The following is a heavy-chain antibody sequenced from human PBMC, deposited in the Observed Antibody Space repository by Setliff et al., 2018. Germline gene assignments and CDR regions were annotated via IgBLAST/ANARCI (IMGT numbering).Heavy chain of an antibody. D-gene: IGHD6-13*01. V-gene: IGHV4-34*01. CDR3: ARGDIAAGTTTISWWFDP. Sequence: PSETLSLTCAVYGGSFNSYYWSWIRQPPGKGLEWIGEINHSGSINYNPSLKSRVTISVDTSKTQFSLKLSSVTAADTAVYYCARGDIAAGTTTISWWFDPWGQGNLVTVSS. CDR1: GGSFNSYY. J-gene: IGHJ5*02. CDR2: INHSGSI.